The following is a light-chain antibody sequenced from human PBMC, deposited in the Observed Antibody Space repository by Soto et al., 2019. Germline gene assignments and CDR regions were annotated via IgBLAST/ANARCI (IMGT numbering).Light chain of an antibody. Sequence: EMVMTQSPATLSLSPGERATLSCRASQSVTSNNLAWYQQKPGQAPRLLIYGASSRATGIPDRFSGSGSGTDFTLTISRLEPEDFAVYYCQHYVSPPITFGQGTRLEIK. CDR2: GAS. CDR1: QSVTSNN. V-gene: IGKV3-20*01. J-gene: IGKJ5*01. CDR3: QHYVSPPIT.